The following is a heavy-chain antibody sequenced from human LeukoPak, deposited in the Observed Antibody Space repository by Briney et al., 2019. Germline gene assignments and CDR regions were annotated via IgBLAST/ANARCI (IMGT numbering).Heavy chain of an antibody. D-gene: IGHD1-26*01. Sequence: PGGSLRLSCSASGFTFSSYAMHWVRQAPGKGLEYVSGIRSNGGSTCYADSVKGRFTISRDNSKNILYLQMSSLRPEDTVVYYCAKAPVGATSYFDSWGQGTLVTVSS. CDR1: GFTFSSYA. V-gene: IGHV3-64D*08. CDR2: IRSNGGST. CDR3: AKAPVGATSYFDS. J-gene: IGHJ4*02.